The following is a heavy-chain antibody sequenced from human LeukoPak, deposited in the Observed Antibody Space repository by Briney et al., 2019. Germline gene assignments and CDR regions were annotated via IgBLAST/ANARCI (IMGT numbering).Heavy chain of an antibody. CDR2: NKSKSDGGTT. D-gene: IGHD6-19*01. V-gene: IGHV3-15*01. Sequence: PGGSLRLSCAASGFNFSNAWMSWLRQAPGKGLEWVGRNKSKSDGGTTDNAAPVKGRFTISRDDSKNTLYLQMNSLKTEGTAVYYCTTEDIAVTGIGLDYWGQGTLVTVPS. CDR1: GFNFSNAW. J-gene: IGHJ4*02. CDR3: TTEDIAVTGIGLDY.